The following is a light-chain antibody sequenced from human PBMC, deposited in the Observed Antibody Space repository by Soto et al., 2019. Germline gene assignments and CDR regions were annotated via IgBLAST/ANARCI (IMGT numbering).Light chain of an antibody. CDR1: SSDVGNYNL. J-gene: IGLJ2*01. Sequence: QSALTQPASVSGSPGQSITISCTGTSSDVGNYNLVSWYQQHPGKAPKLMIYEVSEWPSGVSNRFSGSKSGNTASLTISGLQAEDEADYYCCSYAGSSTLVFGGGTKLTVL. V-gene: IGLV2-23*02. CDR2: EVS. CDR3: CSYAGSSTLV.